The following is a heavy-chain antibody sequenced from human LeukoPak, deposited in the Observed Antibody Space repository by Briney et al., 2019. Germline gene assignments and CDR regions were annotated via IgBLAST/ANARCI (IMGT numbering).Heavy chain of an antibody. J-gene: IGHJ3*01. Sequence: SQTLSLTCAISGDSVSSNSAAWNWIRQSPSRGLEWLARTYYRSKWYSDYAASVKSRITINPGTSKTQFSLQLNSVTPEDTAVYYCSRFRDSTPVATDAFDVWGQGTRVTVAS. D-gene: IGHD4-23*01. V-gene: IGHV6-1*01. CDR2: TYYRSKWYS. CDR3: SRFRDSTPVATDAFDV. CDR1: GDSVSSNSAA.